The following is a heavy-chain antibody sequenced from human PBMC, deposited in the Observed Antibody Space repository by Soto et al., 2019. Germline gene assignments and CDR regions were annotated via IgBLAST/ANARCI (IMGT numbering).Heavy chain of an antibody. CDR1: GFTFSSYA. J-gene: IGHJ1*01. CDR3: ANYYGDYAGGEFFQH. Sequence: EVQLLESGGGLVQPGGSLRLSCAPSGFTFSSYAMNWVRQAPGKGLEWVSAITGSGGSKWYADSVKGRFTISRDNSKNTLYLQMKSLRGEDTALYYCANYYGDYAGGEFFQHWGQGTLVTVSS. D-gene: IGHD4-17*01. V-gene: IGHV3-23*01. CDR2: ITGSGGSK.